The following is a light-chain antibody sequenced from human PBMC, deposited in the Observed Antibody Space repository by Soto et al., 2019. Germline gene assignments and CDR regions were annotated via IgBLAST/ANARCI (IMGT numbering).Light chain of an antibody. Sequence: DIQMTQSPSSVSASVGDRVTITCRASQGISSWLPCYQQKPGKAPKLLICAASSLQSVVPSRFSGSGSGTDFTLTISSLQPEDFATYYCRQANSFPRGTFGGGTKVEIK. CDR2: AAS. J-gene: IGKJ4*01. CDR1: QGISSW. CDR3: RQANSFPRGT. V-gene: IGKV1D-12*01.